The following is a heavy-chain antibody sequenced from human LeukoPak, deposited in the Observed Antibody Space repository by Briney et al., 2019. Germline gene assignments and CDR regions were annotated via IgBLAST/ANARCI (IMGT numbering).Heavy chain of an antibody. Sequence: GGSLRLSCAPSEFAFSEYSMNWVRQAPGKGLEWVAFISSNGSSVQYADSVKGRFTVSRDNAKNSLYLQMNSLRAEDTAVYYCARDAYDFWGSSIYFYFYMDVWGKGTTVIVSS. J-gene: IGHJ6*03. CDR3: ARDAYDFWGSSIYFYFYMDV. CDR2: ISSNGSSV. CDR1: EFAFSEYS. D-gene: IGHD3-3*01. V-gene: IGHV3-48*01.